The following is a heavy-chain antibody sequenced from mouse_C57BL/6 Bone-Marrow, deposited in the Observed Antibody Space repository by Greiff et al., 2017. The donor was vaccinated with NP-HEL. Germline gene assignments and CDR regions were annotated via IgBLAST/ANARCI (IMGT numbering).Heavy chain of an antibody. Sequence: VQLQQSGAELARPGASVKLSCKASGYTFTSYGISWVKQRTGQGLEWIGEIYPRSGNTYYNEKFKGKATLTADKSSSTAYRELRSLTSEDSAVYVCARMGPLYYGSTYWYFDVWGTGTTVTVSA. CDR2: IYPRSGNT. D-gene: IGHD1-1*01. CDR1: GYTFTSYG. V-gene: IGHV1-81*01. J-gene: IGHJ1*03. CDR3: ARMGPLYYGSTYWYFDV.